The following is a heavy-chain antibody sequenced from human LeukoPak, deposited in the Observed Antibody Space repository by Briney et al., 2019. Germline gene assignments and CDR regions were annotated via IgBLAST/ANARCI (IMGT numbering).Heavy chain of an antibody. V-gene: IGHV3-23*01. CDR1: GFTFSNYA. Sequence: GGPLRLSCAASGFTFSNYAMRWVRQALGKGLEWVSGISGSGDSTYYADSVKGRFTISRDNSKNTLYLQMNSLRAEDTAVYYCARRSGIAVAGAFDYWGQGTLVTVSS. CDR3: ARRSGIAVAGAFDY. CDR2: ISGSGDST. J-gene: IGHJ4*02. D-gene: IGHD6-19*01.